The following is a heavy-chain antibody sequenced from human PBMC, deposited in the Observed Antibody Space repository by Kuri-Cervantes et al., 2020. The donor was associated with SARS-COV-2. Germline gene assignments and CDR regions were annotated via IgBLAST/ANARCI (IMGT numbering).Heavy chain of an antibody. CDR2: IIPIFGTA. J-gene: IGHJ5*02. V-gene: IGHV1-69*13. D-gene: IGHD3-3*01. CDR1: GGTFSSYA. Sequence: SVKVSCKASGGTFSSYAISWVRQAPGQGLEWMGGIIPIFGTANYAQKFHGRVTITADESTSTAYMELSSLRSEDTAVYYCARDIKYYDSWSGSDYNWFDPWGQGTLVTVSS. CDR3: ARDIKYYDSWSGSDYNWFDP.